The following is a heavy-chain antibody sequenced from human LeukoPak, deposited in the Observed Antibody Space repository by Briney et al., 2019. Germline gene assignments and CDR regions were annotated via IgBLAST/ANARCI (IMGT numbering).Heavy chain of an antibody. CDR3: AKLPRVTMIVVANFDY. D-gene: IGHD3-22*01. CDR2: IYSGGST. Sequence: PGGSLRLSCAASGFTVSSNYMSWVRQAPGKGLEWVSVIYSGGSTYYADSVKGRFTISRDNSKNTLYLQMNSLRAEDTAVYYCAKLPRVTMIVVANFDYWGQGNLVTVSS. V-gene: IGHV3-53*01. J-gene: IGHJ4*02. CDR1: GFTVSSNY.